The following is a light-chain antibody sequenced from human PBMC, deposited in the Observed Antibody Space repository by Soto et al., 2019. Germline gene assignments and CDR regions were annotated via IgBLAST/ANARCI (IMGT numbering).Light chain of an antibody. J-gene: IGKJ2*01. V-gene: IGKV3-15*01. CDR2: DTS. CDR3: QQYGSTPRVT. Sequence: EIVMTQSPATLSVSPGEGATLSCRASQSIGDTLAWYQQKPGQTPRLLIYDTSIRATGVPARFSGSRSGAEFTLTISSLQSEDFAVYYCQQYGSTPRVTFGQGTKLEIK. CDR1: QSIGDT.